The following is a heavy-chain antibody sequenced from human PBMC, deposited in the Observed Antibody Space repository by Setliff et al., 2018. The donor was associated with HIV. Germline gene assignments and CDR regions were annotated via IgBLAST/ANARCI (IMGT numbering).Heavy chain of an antibody. CDR1: SGSISSHY. Sequence: PSETLSLTCTVSSGSISSHYWSWIRQPPGKGLEWIGYIYYSGSTNYNPSLKSRVTISVDTSKNQFSLKLNSVTAADTAVYFCARGGVQLWLPLFDYWGQGTLVTVSS. J-gene: IGHJ4*02. CDR2: IYYSGST. V-gene: IGHV4-59*11. D-gene: IGHD5-18*01. CDR3: ARGGVQLWLPLFDY.